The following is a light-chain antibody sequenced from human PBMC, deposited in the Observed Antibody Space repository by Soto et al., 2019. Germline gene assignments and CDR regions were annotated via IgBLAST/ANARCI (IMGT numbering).Light chain of an antibody. J-gene: IGKJ1*01. CDR3: QQCCGSPRT. V-gene: IGKV1-39*01. CDR2: AAS. Sequence: DIQMTQSPSTLSASVGDRVTITCRASQSISTYLNWYQQKLGKAPTLLIYAASSLQSGVPSRFRGGGSGTDFTLTITNLQPEDFATYFCQQCCGSPRTFGQGTKVEI. CDR1: QSISTY.